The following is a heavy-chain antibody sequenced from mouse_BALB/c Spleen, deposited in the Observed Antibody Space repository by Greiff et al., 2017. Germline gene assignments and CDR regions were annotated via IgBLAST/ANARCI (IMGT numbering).Heavy chain of an antibody. CDR2: INPNNGGT. CDR1: GYTFTDYN. Sequence: EVQLQQSGPELVKPGASVKIPCKASGYTFTDYNMDWVKQSHGKSLEWIGDINPNNGGTIYNQKFKGKATLTVDKSSSTAYMELRSLTSEDTAVYYCARGLYGSRYYYAMDYWGQGTSVTVSS. CDR3: ARGLYGSRYYYAMDY. D-gene: IGHD1-1*01. J-gene: IGHJ4*01. V-gene: IGHV1-18*01.